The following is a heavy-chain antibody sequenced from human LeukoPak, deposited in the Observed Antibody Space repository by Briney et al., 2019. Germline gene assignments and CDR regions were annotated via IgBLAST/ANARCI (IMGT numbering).Heavy chain of an antibody. Sequence: SETLSLTCTVSGGSISSGSYYWSWIRQPAGKGLEWIGHIYTSGSTNYSPSLKSRVTISVDTSKNQFSLKLRSVTAADTAVYYCARISSSNWYNERGAFDVWGQGTMVTVPS. CDR2: IYTSGST. CDR3: ARISSSNWYNERGAFDV. D-gene: IGHD6-13*01. CDR1: GGSISSGSYY. J-gene: IGHJ3*01. V-gene: IGHV4-61*09.